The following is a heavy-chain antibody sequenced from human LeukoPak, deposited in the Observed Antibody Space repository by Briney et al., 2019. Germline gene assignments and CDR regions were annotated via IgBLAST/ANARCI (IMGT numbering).Heavy chain of an antibody. D-gene: IGHD3-10*01. CDR3: ARVEPYYYGSGSYSNTNWFDP. V-gene: IGHV1-69*13. CDR1: GYTFSSYG. CDR2: IIPIFGTA. J-gene: IGHJ5*02. Sequence: GASVKVSCKASGYTFSSYGISWVRQAPGQGLEWMGGIIPIFGTANYAQKFQGRVTITADESTSTAYMELSSLRSEDTAVYYCARVEPYYYGSGSYSNTNWFDPWGQGTLVTVSS.